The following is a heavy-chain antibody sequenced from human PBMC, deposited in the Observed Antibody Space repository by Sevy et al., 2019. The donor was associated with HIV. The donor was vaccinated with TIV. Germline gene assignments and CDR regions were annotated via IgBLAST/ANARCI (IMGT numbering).Heavy chain of an antibody. CDR3: AGSDDYGNYGDTRGYFDY. CDR1: GFTFNSYG. V-gene: IGHV3-33*01. CDR2: VWFDGYNK. J-gene: IGHJ4*02. D-gene: IGHD4-17*01. Sequence: GGSLRLSCAASGFTFNSYGMHWVRQAPGKGLEWVAVVWFDGYNKYYADSVKGRFTISRDNSKNRLYLQMNSLRAEDTAVYYCAGSDDYGNYGDTRGYFDYWGQGALVTVSS.